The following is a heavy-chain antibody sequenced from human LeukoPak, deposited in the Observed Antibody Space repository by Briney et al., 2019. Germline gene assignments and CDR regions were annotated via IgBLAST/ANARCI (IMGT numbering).Heavy chain of an antibody. CDR3: ATGRGSSWYGGYYFDY. CDR1: GYTLTELS. D-gene: IGHD6-13*01. V-gene: IGHV1-24*01. CDR2: FDPEDGET. Sequence: ASVTVSCKVSGYTLTELSIHWVRHAPGKGLELMGGFDPEDGETIYAQKFQGRVTMTQDTSTDTAYMELSSLRSEDTAVYYCATGRGSSWYGGYYFDYWGQGTLVTVSS. J-gene: IGHJ4*02.